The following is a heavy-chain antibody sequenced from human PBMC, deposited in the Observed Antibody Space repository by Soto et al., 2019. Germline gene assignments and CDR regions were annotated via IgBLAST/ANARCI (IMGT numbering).Heavy chain of an antibody. Sequence: GGSLRLSCAASGFTFGDYAMQWVRQAPGKGLEWVSAISWNSGSIDYADSVKGRFTISRDNAKNSLCLQMNSLRAEDTALYYCAKSHTTSGWYVTTDYWGQGTRVTVSS. CDR1: GFTFGDYA. V-gene: IGHV3-9*01. CDR2: ISWNSGSI. J-gene: IGHJ4*02. D-gene: IGHD6-19*01. CDR3: AKSHTTSGWYVTTDY.